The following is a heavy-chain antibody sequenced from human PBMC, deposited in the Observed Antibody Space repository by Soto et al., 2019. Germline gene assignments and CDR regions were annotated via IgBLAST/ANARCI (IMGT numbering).Heavy chain of an antibody. CDR1: GYPFTNYG. Sequence: QVQLVQSGAEVKKPGASVKVSCEASGYPFTNYGISWLRQAPGQGLEWMGWISAYDGDTKYAEKVQGRLTMTIDTSTSTAYMELRSLRSDDAAVYYCARAGVIAVAAYFDYWGQGTLVSVSS. V-gene: IGHV1-18*01. CDR2: ISAYDGDT. J-gene: IGHJ4*02. D-gene: IGHD6-19*01. CDR3: ARAGVIAVAAYFDY.